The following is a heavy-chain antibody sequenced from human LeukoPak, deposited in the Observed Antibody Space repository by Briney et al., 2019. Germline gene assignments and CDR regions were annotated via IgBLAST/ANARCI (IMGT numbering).Heavy chain of an antibody. CDR1: GGSFSGYY. J-gene: IGHJ5*02. V-gene: IGHV4-34*01. Sequence: SETLSLTCAVYGGSFSGYYWSWIRQPPGKGLEWIGEINHSGSTNYNPSLKSRVTISVDTSKNQFSLKLSSVAAADTAVYYCARKEYEPGYYDCSGNNWFDPWGQGTLVTVSS. CDR3: ARKEYEPGYYDCSGNNWFDP. D-gene: IGHD3-22*01. CDR2: INHSGST.